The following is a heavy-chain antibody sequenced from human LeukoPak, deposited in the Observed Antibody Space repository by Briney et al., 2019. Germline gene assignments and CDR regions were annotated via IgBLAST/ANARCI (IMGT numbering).Heavy chain of an antibody. V-gene: IGHV4-59*01. CDR3: ARVGGWEPKLHGVTFDY. CDR1: GGSISSYY. J-gene: IGHJ4*02. CDR2: IYYTGST. D-gene: IGHD1-26*01. Sequence: PSGTLSLTCTVSGGSISSYYWSWIRQPPGKGLEWIGYIYYTGSTNYNPSLKSRVTMSADTSKNQFSLKLSSVTAADTAVYFCARVGGWEPKLHGVTFDYLGQGTLVTVFS.